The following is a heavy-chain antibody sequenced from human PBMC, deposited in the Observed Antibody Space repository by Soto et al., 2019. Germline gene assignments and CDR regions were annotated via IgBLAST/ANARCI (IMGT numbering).Heavy chain of an antibody. D-gene: IGHD3-9*01. V-gene: IGHV4-59*08. J-gene: IGHJ4*02. CDR2: IYYSGST. CDR1: GGSISSYY. CDR3: ARQTGSIDY. Sequence: QVQLQESGPGLVKPSETLSLTCTVSGGSISSYYWSWIRQPPGKGLKWIGYIYYSGSTNYNPSLKVRVTISVDTSKNQCSLKLSSVTAADTAVYYCARQTGSIDYWGQGTLVTVSS.